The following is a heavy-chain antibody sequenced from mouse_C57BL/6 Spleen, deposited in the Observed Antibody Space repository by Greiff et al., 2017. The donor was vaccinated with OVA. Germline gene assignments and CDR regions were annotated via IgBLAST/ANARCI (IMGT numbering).Heavy chain of an antibody. CDR3: ARDYGYDKAWLAY. CDR2: IDPSDSET. Sequence: QVQLQQPGAELVRPGSSVKLSCKASGHTFTSYWMHWVKQRPIQGLEWIGNIDPSDSETHYNQKFKDKATLTVDKSSSTAYMQISSLTSEDSAVYYCARDYGYDKAWLAYWGQGTLVTVSA. J-gene: IGHJ3*01. V-gene: IGHV1-52*01. D-gene: IGHD2-2*01. CDR1: GHTFTSYW.